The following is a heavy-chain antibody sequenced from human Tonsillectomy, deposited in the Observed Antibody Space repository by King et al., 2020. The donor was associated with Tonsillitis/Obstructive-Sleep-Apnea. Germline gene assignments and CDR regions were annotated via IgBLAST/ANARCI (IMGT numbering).Heavy chain of an antibody. V-gene: IGHV4-34*01. D-gene: IGHD3-3*01. CDR3: ARPYYDFWSGYQNWFDP. Sequence: VQLKQWGAGLLKPSETLSLTCAVYGGSFSGYYWSWIRQPPGKGLEWIGEINHSGSTNYNPSLKSRVTISVDTSKNQFSLKLSSVTAADTAVYYCARPYYDFWSGYQNWFDPWGQGTLVTVSS. CDR1: GGSFSGYY. J-gene: IGHJ5*02. CDR2: INHSGST.